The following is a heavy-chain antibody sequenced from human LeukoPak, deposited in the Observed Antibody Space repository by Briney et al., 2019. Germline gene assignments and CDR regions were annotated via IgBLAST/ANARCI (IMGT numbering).Heavy chain of an antibody. V-gene: IGHV4-39*07. CDR2: IYYSGST. CDR3: AREGYYGSGYPFDH. Sequence: SETLSLTCTVSGGSISSSSYYWGWIRQPPGKGLEWIGSIYYSGSTYYNPSLKSRVTISVDTSKNQFSLKLSSVTAADTAVYYCAREGYYGSGYPFDHWGQGTLVTVSS. J-gene: IGHJ4*02. D-gene: IGHD3-10*01. CDR1: GGSISSSSYY.